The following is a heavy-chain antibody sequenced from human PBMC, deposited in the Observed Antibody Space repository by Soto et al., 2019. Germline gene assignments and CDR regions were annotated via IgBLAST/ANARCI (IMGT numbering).Heavy chain of an antibody. Sequence: GGSLRLSCSASGFTFSSYAMHWVRQAPGKGLEYVSAISSNGGSTYYADSVKGRFTISRDNSKNTLYLQMSSLRAEDTAVYYCVKDLSWAHIVVWETAFDIWGQGTMVTVSS. J-gene: IGHJ3*02. V-gene: IGHV3-64D*08. CDR3: VKDLSWAHIVVWETAFDI. CDR2: ISSNGGST. D-gene: IGHD2-21*01. CDR1: GFTFSSYA.